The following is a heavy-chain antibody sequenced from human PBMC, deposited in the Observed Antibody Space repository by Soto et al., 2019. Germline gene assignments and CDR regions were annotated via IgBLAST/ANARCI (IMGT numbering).Heavy chain of an antibody. CDR2: IYWDDDK. D-gene: IGHD4-17*01. Sequence: QITLKESGPTLVKPTQTLTLTCTFSGFSLSSSGVGVGWFRQPPGKALDWLALIYWDDDKRYSPSLKSRLTITKDTSKNQVVLKVTNVAPVDTGTYYCAHEVALDGESYYFDNWGQGTLVTVSS. CDR3: AHEVALDGESYYFDN. V-gene: IGHV2-5*02. J-gene: IGHJ4*02. CDR1: GFSLSSSGVG.